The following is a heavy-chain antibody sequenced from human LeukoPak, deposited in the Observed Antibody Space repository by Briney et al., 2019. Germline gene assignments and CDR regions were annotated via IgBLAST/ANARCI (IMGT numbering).Heavy chain of an antibody. CDR1: GGSISSYY. D-gene: IGHD4-17*01. Sequence: SETLSPTCTVSGGSISSYYWSWIRQPPGKGLEWIGYIYYSGSTNYNPSLKSRVTISVDTSKNQFSLKLSSVTAADTAVYYCAGTVLDAFDIWGQGTMVTVSS. V-gene: IGHV4-59*01. CDR3: AGTVLDAFDI. CDR2: IYYSGST. J-gene: IGHJ3*02.